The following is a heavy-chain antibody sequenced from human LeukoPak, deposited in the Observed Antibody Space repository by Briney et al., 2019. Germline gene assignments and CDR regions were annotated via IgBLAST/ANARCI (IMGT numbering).Heavy chain of an antibody. Sequence: GGSLRLSCAASGFTFSSYAMHWVRQAPGKGLEWVAVISYDGSNKYYADSVKGRFTISRDNPKNTLYLQMNSLRAEDTAVYYCARDGSTQYSSSSLDYWGQGTLVTVSS. CDR1: GFTFSSYA. D-gene: IGHD6-6*01. CDR2: ISYDGSNK. J-gene: IGHJ4*02. CDR3: ARDGSTQYSSSSLDY. V-gene: IGHV3-30-3*01.